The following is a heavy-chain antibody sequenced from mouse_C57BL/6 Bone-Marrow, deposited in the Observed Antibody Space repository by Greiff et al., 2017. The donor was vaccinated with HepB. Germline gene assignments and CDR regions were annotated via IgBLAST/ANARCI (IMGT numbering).Heavy chain of an antibody. CDR3: KGYYGSSYGAMDY. D-gene: IGHD1-1*01. J-gene: IGHJ4*01. Sequence: EVQGVESGAELVRPGASVKLSCTASGFNIKDDYMHWVKQRPEQGLEWIGWIDPENGDTEYASKFQGKATITADTSSNTAYLQLSSLTSEDTAVYYCKGYYGSSYGAMDYWGQGTSVTVSS. V-gene: IGHV14-4*01. CDR2: IDPENGDT. CDR1: GFNIKDDY.